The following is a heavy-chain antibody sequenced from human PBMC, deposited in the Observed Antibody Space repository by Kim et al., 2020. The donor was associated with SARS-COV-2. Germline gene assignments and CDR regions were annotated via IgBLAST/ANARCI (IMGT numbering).Heavy chain of an antibody. V-gene: IGHV3-11*04. Sequence: GGSLRLSCAASGFTFSDYYMSWIRQAPGKGLEWVSYISSGGSTKFYADSVKGRFTISRDNAKNSLYLQMNSLRAEDTAVFFCARGVAGGNSYTMDVWVQGTTVTVSS. D-gene: IGHD6-19*01. CDR3: ARGVAGGNSYTMDV. CDR1: GFTFSDYY. J-gene: IGHJ6*02. CDR2: ISSGGSTK.